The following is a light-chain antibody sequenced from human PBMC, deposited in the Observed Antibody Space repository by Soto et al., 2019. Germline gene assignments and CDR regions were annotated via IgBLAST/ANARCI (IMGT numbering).Light chain of an antibody. Sequence: IVLTQSPGSLSLSPGERATLSCRASQSVSSSYLAWYQQKPGQAPRLLIYDASSRATGIPDRFSGSGSGTNFTLTISRLEPEDFAVYYCQQYGSSPSTCGQGTKLEIK. CDR3: QQYGSSPST. CDR1: QSVSSSY. V-gene: IGKV3-20*01. J-gene: IGKJ2*02. CDR2: DAS.